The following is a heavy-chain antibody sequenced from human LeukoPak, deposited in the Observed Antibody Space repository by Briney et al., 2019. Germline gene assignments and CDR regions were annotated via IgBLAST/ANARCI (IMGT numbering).Heavy chain of an antibody. CDR2: INHSGST. CDR3: ARGAIKYYYGSGSSKTFDY. V-gene: IGHV4-34*01. J-gene: IGHJ4*02. Sequence: PSETLSLTCAVYGGSFSGYYWSWIRQPPGKGLEWIGEINHSGSTNYNPSLKSRVTISVDTSKNQFSLKLSSVTAADTAVYYCARGAIKYYYGSGSSKTFDYWGQGTLVTVSS. CDR1: GGSFSGYY. D-gene: IGHD3-10*01.